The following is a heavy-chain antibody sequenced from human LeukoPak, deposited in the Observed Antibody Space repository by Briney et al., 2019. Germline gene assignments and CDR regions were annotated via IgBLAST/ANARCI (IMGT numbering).Heavy chain of an antibody. CDR2: ISAYNGNT. J-gene: IGHJ4*02. Sequence: ASVKVSCKASGYTFTSYGISWVRQAPGQGLEWMGWISAYNGNTNYAQKLQGRVTMTTDTSTSTAYMGLRSLRSDDTAVYYCARDSGETQYYDFRSGYSMYYSDYWGQGTLVTVSS. D-gene: IGHD3-3*01. V-gene: IGHV1-18*01. CDR3: ARDSGETQYYDFRSGYSMYYSDY. CDR1: GYTFTSYG.